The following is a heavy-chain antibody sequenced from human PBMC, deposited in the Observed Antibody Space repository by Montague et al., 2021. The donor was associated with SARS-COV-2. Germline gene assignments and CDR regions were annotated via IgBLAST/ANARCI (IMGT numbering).Heavy chain of an antibody. V-gene: IGHV4-34*01. Sequence: SETLSLTCAVYGGSFSGYYWNWIRQPPGKGLEWIGEINHSGSTNYNPSLKSRVTISVDTSKNQFSLKLSSVTAADTAVYYCARVRAVAAAMRIFSLGRSYDGMDVWGQGTMVTVSS. D-gene: IGHD2-2*01. J-gene: IGHJ6*02. CDR3: ARVRAVAAAMRIFSLGRSYDGMDV. CDR2: INHSGST. CDR1: GGSFSGYY.